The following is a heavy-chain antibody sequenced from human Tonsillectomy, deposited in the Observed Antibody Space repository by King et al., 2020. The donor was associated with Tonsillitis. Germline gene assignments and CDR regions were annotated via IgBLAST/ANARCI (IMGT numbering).Heavy chain of an antibody. V-gene: IGHV3-23*04. CDR2: ISGSGGST. CDR3: ANLSPLVLEWFVRSVYQGLGDY. D-gene: IGHD3-3*01. Sequence: VQLVESGGGLVQPGGSLRLSCAASGFTFSSYAMSWVRQAPGKGLEWVSAISGSGGSTYYADSVKGRFTISRDNSKNTLYLQMNSLRAEDTAVYYCANLSPLVLEWFVRSVYQGLGDYWGQGTLVTVSS. CDR1: GFTFSSYA. J-gene: IGHJ4*02.